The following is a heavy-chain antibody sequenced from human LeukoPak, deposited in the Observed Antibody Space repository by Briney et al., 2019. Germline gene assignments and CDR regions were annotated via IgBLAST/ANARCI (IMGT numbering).Heavy chain of an antibody. D-gene: IGHD4-17*01. J-gene: IGHJ5*02. V-gene: IGHV7-4-1*02. CDR1: GYTFTSYD. Sequence: ASVKVSCKASGYTFTSYDINWVRQATGQGLEWMGWINTNTGNPTYAQGFTGRFVFSLDTSVSTAYLQISSLKAEDTAVYYCARSSLYGANWFDPWGQGTLVTVSS. CDR2: INTNTGNP. CDR3: ARSSLYGANWFDP.